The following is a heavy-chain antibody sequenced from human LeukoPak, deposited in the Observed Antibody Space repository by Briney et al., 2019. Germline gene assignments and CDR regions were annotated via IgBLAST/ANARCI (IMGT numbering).Heavy chain of an antibody. CDR3: TRHLPVTVTSDYYTDPMDV. J-gene: IGHJ6*03. D-gene: IGHD4-17*01. CDR1: GDSVTAYY. V-gene: IGHV4-4*08. Sequence: AESLTLSCAVSGDSVTAYYWSWIRQPPEKGLEWVAFISTSGSTNYNPSLKSRLTLSLATSKNQLSLKLTTLTAAETAVYYCTRHLPVTVTSDYYTDPMDVWGKGITVTVSS. CDR2: ISTSGST.